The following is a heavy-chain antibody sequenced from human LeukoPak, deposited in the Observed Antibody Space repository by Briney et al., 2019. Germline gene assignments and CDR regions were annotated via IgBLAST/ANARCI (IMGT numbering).Heavy chain of an antibody. CDR3: SKNYVYYYSSCYPPFYY. V-gene: IGHV3-7*01. J-gene: IGHJ4*02. D-gene: IGHD3-22*01. CDR2: IKQDGSEK. Sequence: GGSLRLSCAASGFIFSSYWMSWVRQAPGKGLEWVANIKQDGSEKYYVDSVKGRFTISRDNAKNSLYLQMNSLRVEDTAVDYWSKNYVYYYSSCYPPFYYLGQGTLVTVSS. CDR1: GFIFSSYW.